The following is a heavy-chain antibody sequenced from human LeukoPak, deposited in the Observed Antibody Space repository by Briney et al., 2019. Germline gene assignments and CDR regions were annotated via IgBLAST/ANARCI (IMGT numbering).Heavy chain of an antibody. V-gene: IGHV3-48*03. CDR1: GFAFSIDE. J-gene: IGHJ6*02. CDR3: ARSSGNYNYYYGMVV. Sequence: PGGSLTLSCAASGFAFSIDEMTWVREATGKGLEWVSYIRISGSILYYADSVRGRLTISRKNAKTSLFLQMNSRRAEDTAVYYCARSSGNYNYYYGMVVWGQGTTVTVSS. CDR2: IRISGSIL. D-gene: IGHD6-19*01.